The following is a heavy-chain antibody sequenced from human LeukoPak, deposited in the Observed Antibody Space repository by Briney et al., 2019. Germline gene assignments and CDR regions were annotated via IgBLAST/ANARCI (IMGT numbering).Heavy chain of an antibody. J-gene: IGHJ5*02. CDR3: ARASGDIAAAGT. CDR1: GFTFRSYG. D-gene: IGHD6-13*01. CDR2: IRQDGSEI. V-gene: IGHV3-7*01. Sequence: PGGSLRLSCAASGFTFRSYGMHWVRQAPGKGLEWVAHIRQDGSEISYVDSVEGRFTISRDNANNSLYLQMNSLRAEDTAVYYCARASGDIAAAGTWGQGTLVTVSS.